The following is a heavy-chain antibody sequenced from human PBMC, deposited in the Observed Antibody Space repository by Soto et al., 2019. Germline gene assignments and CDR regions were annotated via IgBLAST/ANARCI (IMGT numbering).Heavy chain of an antibody. CDR3: ARDSGSSYGPIDY. D-gene: IGHD5-18*01. CDR1: GFTFSSYS. J-gene: IGHJ4*02. Sequence: EVQLVESGGGLVQPGGSLRLSCAASGFTFSSYSMNWVRQAPGKGLEWISYISGSGSTIYYADSVKGRFTISRDNAKNSLYLQMNSLRDEDTAVYYCARDSGSSYGPIDYWGQGPLVTVSS. CDR2: ISGSGSTI. V-gene: IGHV3-48*02.